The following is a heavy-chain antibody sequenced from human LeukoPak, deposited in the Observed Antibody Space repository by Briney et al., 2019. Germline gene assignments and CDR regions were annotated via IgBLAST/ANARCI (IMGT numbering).Heavy chain of an antibody. Sequence: SETLSLTCTVAGGSISSYYWSWIRQPPGKGLEWIGRIYTSGSTNYNPSLKSRVTISVDTSENQFSLKLSSVTAADTAVYYCALMVRGVPRVVQNDYWGQGTLVTVSS. CDR3: ALMVRGVPRVVQNDY. CDR1: GGSISSYY. J-gene: IGHJ4*02. V-gene: IGHV4-4*08. D-gene: IGHD3-10*01. CDR2: IYTSGST.